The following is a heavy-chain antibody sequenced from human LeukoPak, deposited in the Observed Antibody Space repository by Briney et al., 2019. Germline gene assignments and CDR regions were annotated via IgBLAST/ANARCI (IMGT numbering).Heavy chain of an antibody. V-gene: IGHV4-59*01. CDR2: IYYSGST. CDR3: ARGRVSSSSWYSTYYYYFYMDV. CDR1: GGSISSYY. D-gene: IGHD6-13*01. J-gene: IGHJ6*03. Sequence: SETLSLTCTVSGGSISSYYWSWIRQPPGKGLEWIGYIYYSGSTNYNPSLKSRVTISVDTSKNHFSLELSSVTAADTAVYFCARGRVSSSSWYSTYYYYFYMDVWGKGTTVTVSS.